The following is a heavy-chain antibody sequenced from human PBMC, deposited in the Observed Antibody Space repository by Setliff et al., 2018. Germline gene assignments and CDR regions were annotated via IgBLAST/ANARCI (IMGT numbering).Heavy chain of an antibody. CDR2: LYDSGKT. CDR1: GDSISSISYY. J-gene: IGHJ6*03. CDR3: GRESTVVVPSAEGAPHYYYHMDV. Sequence: PSETLSLTCTVPGDSISSISYYWGWIRQPPGKGLEWIGTLYDSGKTYYNPSLKSRVTISVDTSKNQFSLRLSSVTAADTAVYYCGRESTVVVPSAEGAPHYYYHMDVWGKGTTVTVSS. D-gene: IGHD2-2*01. V-gene: IGHV4-39*01.